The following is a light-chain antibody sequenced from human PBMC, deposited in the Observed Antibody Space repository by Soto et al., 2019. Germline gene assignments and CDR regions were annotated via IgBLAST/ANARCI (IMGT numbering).Light chain of an antibody. CDR2: DAS. CDR1: QSVTNS. J-gene: IGKJ1*01. Sequence: EIVLTQSPATLSLSPGERATLSCRASQSVTNSLAWYQQKPGQAPRLLVYDASNRATGIPTRFSGSGSGTEFTLTISGLQPDDFATYYCQQYMSYSFGQGTKVDIK. CDR3: QQYMSYS. V-gene: IGKV3-11*01.